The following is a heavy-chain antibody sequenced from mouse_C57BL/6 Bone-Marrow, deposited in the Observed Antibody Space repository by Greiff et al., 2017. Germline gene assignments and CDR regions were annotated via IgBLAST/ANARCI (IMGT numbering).Heavy chain of an antibody. V-gene: IGHV14-4*01. CDR2: IDPENGDT. Sequence: VQLQQSGAELVRPGASVKLSCTASGFNIKDDYMHWVKQRPEQGLEWIGWIDPENGDTEYASKFQGKATITADTSSNTAYLQLSSLTSEDTAVYYCTTLPLIYYGNPYYAMDNWGQGTSVTVSS. CDR1: GFNIKDDY. J-gene: IGHJ4*01. D-gene: IGHD2-1*01. CDR3: TTLPLIYYGNPYYAMDN.